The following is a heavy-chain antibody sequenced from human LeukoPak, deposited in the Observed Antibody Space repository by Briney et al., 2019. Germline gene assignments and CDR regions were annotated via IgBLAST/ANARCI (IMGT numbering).Heavy chain of an antibody. J-gene: IGHJ3*02. V-gene: IGHV3-23*01. Sequence: PGGSLRLSCAASGFTFSSYVMSWVRQAPGKGLEWVSAISGSGGSTYYADSVKGRFTISRDNSKNTLYLQMNSLRAEDTAVYYCAKVPFIAAADHDAFDIWGQGTMVTVSS. CDR2: ISGSGGST. CDR1: GFTFSSYV. CDR3: AKVPFIAAADHDAFDI. D-gene: IGHD6-13*01.